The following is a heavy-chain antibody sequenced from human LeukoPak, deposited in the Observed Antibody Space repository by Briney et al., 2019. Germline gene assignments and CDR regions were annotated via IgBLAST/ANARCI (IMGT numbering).Heavy chain of an antibody. CDR3: ARLRYSSSSWFDP. Sequence: GASVKVSCKASGYTFTGYYMHWVRQAPGQGLEWMGWINPNSGGTNYAQKFQGRVTMTRDTSISTAYMELSRLRSDDTAVYYCARLRYSSSSWFDPWGQGTLVTVSS. CDR1: GYTFTGYY. CDR2: INPNSGGT. J-gene: IGHJ5*02. D-gene: IGHD6-6*01. V-gene: IGHV1-2*02.